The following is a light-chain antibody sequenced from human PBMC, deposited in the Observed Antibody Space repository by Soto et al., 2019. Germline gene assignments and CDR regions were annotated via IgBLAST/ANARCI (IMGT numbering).Light chain of an antibody. V-gene: IGKV3-20*01. CDR3: QQYGSSPPIT. J-gene: IGKJ5*01. CDR1: QSVRRY. Sequence: EIVLTQSPATLSLSPGERATLSCRASQSVRRYLAWYQQKPGQAPRLLIYDASTRATGIPDRFSGSGSGTDFTLTISRLEPEDFAVYYCQQYGSSPPITFGQGTRLEIK. CDR2: DAS.